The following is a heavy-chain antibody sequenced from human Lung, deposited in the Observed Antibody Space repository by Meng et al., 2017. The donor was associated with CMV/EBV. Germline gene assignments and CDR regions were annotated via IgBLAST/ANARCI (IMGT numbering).Heavy chain of an antibody. Sequence: GGSXRLXCAASGFTFSGSAMHWVRQASGKGLEWVGRIRSKANSYATAYAASVKGRFTISRDDSKNTAYLQMNSLKTEDTAVYYCTGYCSSTSCLLYYYYGMDVWXQGTTVTVSS. CDR1: GFTFSGSA. J-gene: IGHJ6*01. D-gene: IGHD2-2*01. CDR2: IRSKANSYAT. CDR3: TGYCSSTSCLLYYYYGMDV. V-gene: IGHV3-73*01.